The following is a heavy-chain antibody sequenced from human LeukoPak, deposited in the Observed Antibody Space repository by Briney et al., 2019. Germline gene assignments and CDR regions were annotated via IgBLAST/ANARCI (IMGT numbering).Heavy chain of an antibody. V-gene: IGHV5-51*01. CDR3: ARGVDGSGSSVAFDI. D-gene: IGHD3-10*01. CDR2: IYPGDSNT. Sequence: GESLKISCKGSGYSFTTYWIGWVRQMPGKGLEWMGIIYPGDSNTIYSPSFQGQVTISADKSISTASLQWSSLKASDTAMYYCARGVDGSGSSVAFDIWGQGTMVTVSS. J-gene: IGHJ3*02. CDR1: GYSFTTYW.